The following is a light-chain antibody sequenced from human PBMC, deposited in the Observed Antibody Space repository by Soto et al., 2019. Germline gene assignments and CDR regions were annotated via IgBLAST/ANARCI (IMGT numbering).Light chain of an antibody. V-gene: IGLV2-14*01. CDR1: SRDIGGYKY. J-gene: IGLJ2*01. Sequence: QSALTQPASVSGSPGQSITISCTGTSRDIGGYKYVSWYQQHPGKAPKLMIFEVSNRPSEISDRFSGSKSGNTASLTISGLQAEDEADYYCFSYTNTHTPVVFGGGTKLTVL. CDR2: EVS. CDR3: FSYTNTHTPVV.